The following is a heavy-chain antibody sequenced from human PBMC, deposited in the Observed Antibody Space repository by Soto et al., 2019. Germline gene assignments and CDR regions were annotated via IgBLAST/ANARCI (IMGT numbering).Heavy chain of an antibody. D-gene: IGHD3-3*01. J-gene: IGHJ6*02. CDR1: GYTFTSYD. CDR3: ASPYDFWQASYDRYGMDV. Sequence: GASVKVSCKASGYTFTSYDINWVRQATGQGLEWMGWMNPNSGNTGYAQKFQGRVTMTRNTSISTAYMELSSLRSEDTAVYYCASPYDFWQASYDRYGMDVWGQGTTVTVSS. CDR2: MNPNSGNT. V-gene: IGHV1-8*01.